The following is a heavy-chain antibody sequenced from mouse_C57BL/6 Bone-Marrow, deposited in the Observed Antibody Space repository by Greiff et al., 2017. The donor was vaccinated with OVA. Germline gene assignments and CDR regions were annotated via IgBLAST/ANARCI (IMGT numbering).Heavy chain of an antibody. CDR1: GYSFTGYY. V-gene: IGHV1-42*01. CDR2: INPSTGGT. D-gene: IGHD2-3*01. Sequence: VQLQQSGPELVKPGASVKISCKASGYSFTGYYMNWVKQSPEKSLEWIGEINPSTGGTTYNQKFKAKATLTVDKSSSTAYMQLKSLTSEDSAVYYGARGGWGDWYFDGWGTGTTVTVSS. CDR3: ARGGWGDWYFDG. J-gene: IGHJ1*03.